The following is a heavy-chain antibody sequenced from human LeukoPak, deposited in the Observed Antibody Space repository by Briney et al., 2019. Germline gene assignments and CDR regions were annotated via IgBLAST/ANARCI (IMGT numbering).Heavy chain of an antibody. Sequence: SETLSLTCAVYGGSFSGYYWSWIRQPPGKGLEWIGEINHSGSTNYNPSLKSRVTISVDTSKNQFSLKLSSVTAADTAVYYCAREGGITMTEFDPGGQGTLVTVSS. CDR2: INHSGST. CDR1: GGSFSGYY. V-gene: IGHV4-34*01. CDR3: AREGGITMTEFDP. J-gene: IGHJ5*02. D-gene: IGHD3-22*01.